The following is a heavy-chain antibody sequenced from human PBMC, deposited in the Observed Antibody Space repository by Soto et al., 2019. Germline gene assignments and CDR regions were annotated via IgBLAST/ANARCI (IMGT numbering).Heavy chain of an antibody. J-gene: IGHJ6*02. CDR1: GFSFSNYT. D-gene: IGHD6-19*01. CDR2: ISRSSSNI. Sequence: GGSLRLSCAASGFSFSNYTMNWVRQAPGKGLDWLSSISRSSSNIFHADSVKGRFTVSRDNANNLLYLQINSLSAEDTAIYYCARDLKVAASNSYFYYGMDVWGQGTTVTVSS. V-gene: IGHV3-21*01. CDR3: ARDLKVAASNSYFYYGMDV.